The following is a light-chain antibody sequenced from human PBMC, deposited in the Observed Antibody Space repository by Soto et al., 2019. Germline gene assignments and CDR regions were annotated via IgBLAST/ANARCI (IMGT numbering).Light chain of an antibody. V-gene: IGKV1-39*01. CDR3: QQSYSTGLT. CDR2: AAS. Sequence: DIQMTQSPSSLSASVGDRVTITCRASQSISSYLNCYQQKPGKAPKLLIYAASSLQSGVPSRFSGSGSGTDFTRTISSLQPEDVAPYYCQQSYSTGLTFGGGTKVEIK. J-gene: IGKJ4*01. CDR1: QSISSY.